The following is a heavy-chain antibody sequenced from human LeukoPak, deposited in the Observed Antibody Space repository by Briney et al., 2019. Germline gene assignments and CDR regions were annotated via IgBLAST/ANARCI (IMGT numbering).Heavy chain of an antibody. Sequence: GSLRLSCAASGFTFSSYAMSWVRQAPGKGLEWVSAISGSGGSTYYADSVKGRFTISRDNSKNTLYLQMNSLRAEDTAVYYCAKGLDYGDYGDTYYFDYWGQGTLVTVSS. CDR2: ISGSGGST. J-gene: IGHJ4*02. CDR3: AKGLDYGDYGDTYYFDY. D-gene: IGHD4-17*01. V-gene: IGHV3-23*01. CDR1: GFTFSSYA.